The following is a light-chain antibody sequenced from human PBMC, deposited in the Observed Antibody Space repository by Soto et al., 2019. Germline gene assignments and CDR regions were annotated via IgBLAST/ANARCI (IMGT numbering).Light chain of an antibody. Sequence: DIQMTQSPSTLSASVGDRVTITCRASQSISSALVWYQQKPGKAPNLLIYKASSLESGVPLRFSGSGSGTEFTLTISSLLPEDFATYYCQQHKSYPRTFGQGTKVEIK. CDR2: KAS. J-gene: IGKJ1*01. CDR1: QSISSA. CDR3: QQHKSYPRT. V-gene: IGKV1-5*03.